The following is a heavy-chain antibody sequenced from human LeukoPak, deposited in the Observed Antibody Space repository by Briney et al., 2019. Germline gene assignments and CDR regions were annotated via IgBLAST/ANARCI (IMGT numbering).Heavy chain of an antibody. CDR3: AKATGALGN. CDR1: ASTFSSYE. J-gene: IGHJ4*02. V-gene: IGHV3-23*01. D-gene: IGHD1-1*01. Sequence: GGSLRLSCAVSASTFSSYEMNWFRQAPGKGLEWVSTISNSDGSTYYADSVKGRFTISRDNPKNTLYLQMNSLAAEDTAMYYCAKATGALGNWGQGTLVTVSS. CDR2: ISNSDGST.